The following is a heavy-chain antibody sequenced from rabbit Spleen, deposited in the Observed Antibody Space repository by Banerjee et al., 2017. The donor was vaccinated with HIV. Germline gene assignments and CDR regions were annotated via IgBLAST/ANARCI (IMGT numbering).Heavy chain of an antibody. Sequence: QEPLMESGGGLVKPEGSLKLSCTASGFSFSNKAVMCWVRQAPGKGLEWIACINVVTGKAVYASWAKGRFTFSKTSSTTVTLQMTSLTAADTATYFCARDLEGVIGWNFGWWGQGTLFTVS. CDR1: GFSFSNKAV. J-gene: IGHJ4*01. CDR3: ARDLEGVIGWNFGW. D-gene: IGHD1-1*01. CDR2: INVVTGKA. V-gene: IGHV1S45*01.